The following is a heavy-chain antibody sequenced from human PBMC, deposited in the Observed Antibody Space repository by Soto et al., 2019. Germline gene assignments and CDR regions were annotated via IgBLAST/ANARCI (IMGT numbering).Heavy chain of an antibody. CDR2: ISGSDNST. V-gene: IGHV3-23*01. J-gene: IGHJ6*02. CDR3: APMGV. Sequence: RLSCAASGFTFSSYAMSWVRQAPGRGLEWVSTISGSDNSTYYADSVKGRFTISRDNSKNTLYLQMSSLRAGDTAVYYCAPMGVWGQGTTVTVSS. CDR1: GFTFSSYA.